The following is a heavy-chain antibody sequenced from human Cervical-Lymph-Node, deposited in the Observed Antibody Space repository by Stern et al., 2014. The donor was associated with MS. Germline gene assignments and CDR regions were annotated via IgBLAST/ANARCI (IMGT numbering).Heavy chain of an antibody. Sequence: MQLVESGGGVVQPGRSLRLSCEASGFTFSNFGMHWVRQAPGKGLEWVAVIWNNGTNRYYADSMKGRFTISIDNSKNTLYLQMNSLRVEDMAVYYCATDSARNYGDYVGYFDYWGQGTLVTVSS. CDR3: ATDSARNYGDYVGYFDY. J-gene: IGHJ4*02. V-gene: IGHV3-33*01. CDR1: GFTFSNFG. D-gene: IGHD4-17*01. CDR2: IWNNGTNR.